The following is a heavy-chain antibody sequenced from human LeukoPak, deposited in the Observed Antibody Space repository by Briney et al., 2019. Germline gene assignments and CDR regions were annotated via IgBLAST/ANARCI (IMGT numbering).Heavy chain of an antibody. J-gene: IGHJ5*02. D-gene: IGHD1-1*01. CDR1: GGSISSYY. CDR2: ISYSGST. V-gene: IGHV4-59*01. CDR3: AREGTAGTNLNWFDP. Sequence: SETLSLTCTVSGGSISSYYWSWIRQPPGKGLEWIGYISYSGSTNFNPSLKSRVTISVDTSKNQFSLKLSSVTAADTAVYYCAREGTAGTNLNWFDPWGQGTLVAVSS.